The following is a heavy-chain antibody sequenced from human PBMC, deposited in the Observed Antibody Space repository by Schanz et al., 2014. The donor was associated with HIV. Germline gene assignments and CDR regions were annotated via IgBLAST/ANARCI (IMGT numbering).Heavy chain of an antibody. J-gene: IGHJ4*02. V-gene: IGHV3-33*01. Sequence: QVQLVESGGGVVQPGRSLRLSCAASGFTFSSYGIHWVRQAPGKGLEWVALIWYDGSKKYYADSVKGRFTISRDNAKNSLYLQMNSLRAEDTAVYYCAREWATVTTLGDWGQGTLVTVSS. D-gene: IGHD4-17*01. CDR3: AREWATVTTLGD. CDR1: GFTFSSYG. CDR2: IWYDGSKK.